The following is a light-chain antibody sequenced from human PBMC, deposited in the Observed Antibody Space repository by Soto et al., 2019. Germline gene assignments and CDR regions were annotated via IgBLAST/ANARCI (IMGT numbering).Light chain of an antibody. Sequence: EIGLTLDPATRSVSPGARATLSCRASQSVNIHLAWYQQKPGQAPRLLIYGVSSRATGIPDRFSGSGSGTDFTLTISRLEPEDFAVYYCQQFGRSPITFGQGTRLEIK. J-gene: IGKJ5*01. V-gene: IGKV3-20*01. CDR2: GVS. CDR3: QQFGRSPIT. CDR1: QSVNIH.